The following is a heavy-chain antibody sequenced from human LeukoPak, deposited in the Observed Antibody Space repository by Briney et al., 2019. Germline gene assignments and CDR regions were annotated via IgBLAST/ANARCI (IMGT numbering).Heavy chain of an antibody. CDR3: ARAVGYCSSTSCLYYFDY. CDR1: GGSISSYY. Sequence: SETLSLTCTVSGGSISSYYWSWIRQPAGKGLEWIGRIYTSGSTNYNPSLKSRVTMSVDTSKNQFSLKLSSVTAADTAVYYCARAVGYCSSTSCLYYFDYWGQGTLVTVSS. D-gene: IGHD2-2*01. CDR2: IYTSGST. J-gene: IGHJ4*02. V-gene: IGHV4-4*07.